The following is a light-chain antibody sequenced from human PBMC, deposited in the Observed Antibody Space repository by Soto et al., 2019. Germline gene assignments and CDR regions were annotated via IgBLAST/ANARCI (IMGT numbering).Light chain of an antibody. V-gene: IGLV1-40*01. CDR1: SSNIGAGYD. CDR3: QSYDSSLSGRGV. J-gene: IGLJ1*01. CDR2: VNS. Sequence: QSVLTQPPSVSGAPGQRVTISCTGSSSNIGAGYDVHWYQQLPGTAPKLLIYVNSNRPSGVPDRFSGSKSGTSASLAIPGLQAEDEADYYCQSYDSSLSGRGVFGTGTKLTVL.